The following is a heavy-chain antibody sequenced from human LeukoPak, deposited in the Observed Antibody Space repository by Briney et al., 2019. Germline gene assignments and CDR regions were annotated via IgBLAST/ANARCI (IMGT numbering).Heavy chain of an antibody. V-gene: IGHV1-2*02. Sequence: ASVKVSCKASGYTFTGYYMHWVRQAPGQGLEWMGWINPNSGGTNYAQKLQGRVTMTTDTSTSTAYMELRSLRSDDTAVYYCARVPERGYQLLPFDPWGQGTLVTVSS. J-gene: IGHJ5*02. CDR1: GYTFTGYY. CDR2: INPNSGGT. CDR3: ARVPERGYQLLPFDP. D-gene: IGHD2-2*01.